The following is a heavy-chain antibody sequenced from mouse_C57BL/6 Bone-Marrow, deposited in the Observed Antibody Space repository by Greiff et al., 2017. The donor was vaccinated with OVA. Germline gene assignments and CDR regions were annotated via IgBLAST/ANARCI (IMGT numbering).Heavy chain of an antibody. Sequence: EVQLVESGGGLVKPGGSLKLSCAASGFTFSSYAMSWVRQTPEKRLEWVATISDGGSHTYYPDNVKGRFTISRDNAKNNLYLQMSHLKSEDTAMYYCARDYYGLFDYWGQGTTLTVSS. CDR2: ISDGGSHT. J-gene: IGHJ2*01. CDR3: ARDYYGLFDY. CDR1: GFTFSSYA. V-gene: IGHV5-4*01. D-gene: IGHD1-1*01.